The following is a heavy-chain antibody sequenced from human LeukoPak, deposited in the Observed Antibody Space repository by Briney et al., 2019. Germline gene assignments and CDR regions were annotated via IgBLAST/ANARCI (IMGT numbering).Heavy chain of an antibody. Sequence: GGSLGLSCTASGFTFGDYAMSWVRQAPGKGLEWVGFIRSKAYGGTTEYAASVKGRFTISRDDSKSIAYLQMNSLKTEDTAVYYCTRQRRIGYCSSTSCYPYWGQGTLVTVSS. V-gene: IGHV3-49*04. CDR1: GFTFGDYA. D-gene: IGHD2-2*01. J-gene: IGHJ4*02. CDR3: TRQRRIGYCSSTSCYPY. CDR2: IRSKAYGGTT.